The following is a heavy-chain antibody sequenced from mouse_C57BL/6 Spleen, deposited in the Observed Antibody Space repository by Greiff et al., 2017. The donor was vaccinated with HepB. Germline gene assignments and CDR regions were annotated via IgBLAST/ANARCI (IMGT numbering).Heavy chain of an antibody. D-gene: IGHD2-4*01. Sequence: EVQLQQSGTVLARPGASVKMSCKTSGYTFTSYWMHWVKQRPGQGLEWIGAIYPGNSDTSYNQKFKGKAKLTAVTSASTAYMELSSLTNEDSAFYYCTGYDYDDAMDYWGQGTSVTVSS. V-gene: IGHV1-5*01. CDR2: IYPGNSDT. J-gene: IGHJ4*01. CDR3: TGYDYDDAMDY. CDR1: GYTFTSYW.